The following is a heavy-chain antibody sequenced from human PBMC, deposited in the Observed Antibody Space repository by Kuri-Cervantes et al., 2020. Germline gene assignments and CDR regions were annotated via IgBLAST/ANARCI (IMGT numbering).Heavy chain of an antibody. CDR3: ADDYVWGSYLQN. CDR1: GGSSSGYY. CDR2: INHSGST. Sequence: SQTLSLTCAVYGGSSSGYYWSWIRQPPGKGLEWIGEINHSGSTNYNPSLKSRVTISVDTSKNQFSLKLSSVTAADTAVYYCADDYVWGSYLQNWGQGTLVTVSS. J-gene: IGHJ1*01. D-gene: IGHD3-16*02. V-gene: IGHV4-34*01.